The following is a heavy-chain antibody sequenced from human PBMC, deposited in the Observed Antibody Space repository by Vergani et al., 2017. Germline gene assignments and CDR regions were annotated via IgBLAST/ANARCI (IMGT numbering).Heavy chain of an antibody. V-gene: IGHV5-51*03. D-gene: IGHD3-3*01. CDR1: GYSITNYW. CDR2: IYAGDSDV. CDR3: AKTHDFSSLYSSYNWFDP. J-gene: IGHJ5*02. Sequence: EVQLVQSGAEVKKPGKSLKISCQGSGYSITNYWIAWVRQRPGKGLEWMGIIYAGDSDVRYSPSFQGQVTMSVDKSLSTAYLQWSSLNASDTATYYCAKTHDFSSLYSSYNWFDPWGQGTQVTVSS.